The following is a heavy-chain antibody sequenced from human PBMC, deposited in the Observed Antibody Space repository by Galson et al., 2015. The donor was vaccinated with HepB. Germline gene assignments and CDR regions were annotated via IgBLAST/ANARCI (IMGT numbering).Heavy chain of an antibody. J-gene: IGHJ4*02. CDR2: INPDRGGT. CDR1: GYTFTNYF. D-gene: IGHD2-15*01. CDR3: ARDDDRSLSGRADY. Sequence: SVKVSCKASGYTFTNYFAHWVRQAPGQGLEWMGWINPDRGGTNYAQKFQGRVIMTGDTSITTAYMELTRLTSDDTAVYYCARDDDRSLSGRADYWGQGTLVTVSA. V-gene: IGHV1-2*02.